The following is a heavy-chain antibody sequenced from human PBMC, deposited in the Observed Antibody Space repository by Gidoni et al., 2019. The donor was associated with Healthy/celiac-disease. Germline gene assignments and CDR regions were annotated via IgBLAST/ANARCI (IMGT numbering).Heavy chain of an antibody. CDR2: INHSGST. J-gene: IGHJ4*02. CDR3: ARPMGLSSGINY. CDR1: CGSFRGYY. Sequence: VQLHPSRAVRMQPSESRSLTFAVKCGSFRGYYWSWHRPPPGKGLQWIGEINHSGSTNYNPSLKRRVTISVDTSKNQFSLKLSSVTAADTAVYYCARPMGLSSGINYWGQGTLVTVSS. D-gene: IGHD3-10*02. V-gene: IGHV4-34*01.